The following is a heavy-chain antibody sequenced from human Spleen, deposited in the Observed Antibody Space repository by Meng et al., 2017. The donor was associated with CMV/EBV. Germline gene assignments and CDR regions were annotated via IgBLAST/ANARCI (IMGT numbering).Heavy chain of an antibody. CDR1: GFTVNRYY. Sequence: ETLSLTCAASGFTVNRYYMNWVRQAPGKGLQWLSVILRGGSTSYADSVKGQFTISRDNSKNTVYLEIKSLRTEDTAVYFCARDLWTVTNHRNILDYWGRGTLVTVSS. CDR2: ILRGGST. J-gene: IGHJ4*02. CDR3: ARDLWTVTNHRNILDY. D-gene: IGHD4-17*01. V-gene: IGHV3-66*02.